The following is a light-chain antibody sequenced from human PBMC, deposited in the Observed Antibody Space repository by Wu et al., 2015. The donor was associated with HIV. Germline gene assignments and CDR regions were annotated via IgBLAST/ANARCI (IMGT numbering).Light chain of an antibody. V-gene: IGKV3-20*01. CDR3: QQYGGSPGT. CDR2: GAS. J-gene: IGKJ1*01. Sequence: NVLTQSPGTLSLSPGERATLSCRASQSVSRGYLAWYQQKPGQAPRLLIFGASNRANDIPDRFSGSGSGTDFTLTISRLEPEDFAVYYCQQYGGSPGTFGQGTKVEI. CDR1: QSVSRGY.